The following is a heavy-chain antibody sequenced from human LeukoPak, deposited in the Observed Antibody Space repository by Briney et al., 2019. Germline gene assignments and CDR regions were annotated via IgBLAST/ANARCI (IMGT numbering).Heavy chain of an antibody. J-gene: IGHJ4*02. D-gene: IGHD3-10*01. CDR3: ARAIIYYGSGSYYNGGYYFDY. CDR1: GFTVSSNY. V-gene: IGHV3-53*01. Sequence: GGSLRLSCAASGFTVSSNYMSWVRQAPGKGLEWVSVIYSGGSTYYADSVKGRFTISRDNSKNTLYLQMNSLRAEDTAVYYCARAIIYYGSGSYYNGGYYFDYWGQGTLVTVSS. CDR2: IYSGGST.